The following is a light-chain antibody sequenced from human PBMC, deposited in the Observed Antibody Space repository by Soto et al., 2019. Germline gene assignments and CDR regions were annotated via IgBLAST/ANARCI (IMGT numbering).Light chain of an antibody. Sequence: QSALTQPASVSGSPGQSITISCTGTSSDVGGYNYVSWYQHHPGKAPKLMIYDVSNRPSGISNRFSGSKSGNTASLAISGLQAEAEADYYCSSFTDSRTLIFGGGTKLTVL. CDR2: DVS. V-gene: IGLV2-14*03. CDR3: SSFTDSRTLI. J-gene: IGLJ2*01. CDR1: SSDVGGYNY.